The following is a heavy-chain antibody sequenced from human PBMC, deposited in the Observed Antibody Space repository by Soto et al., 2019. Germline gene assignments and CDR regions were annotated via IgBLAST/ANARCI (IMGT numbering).Heavy chain of an antibody. J-gene: IGHJ4*02. CDR2: IYHSGNT. CDR1: GDSISSNNW. CDR3: GSGPSTTWIDN. Sequence: SETLSLTCAVSGDSISSNNWWGWVRQPPGEGLEWIGEIYHSGNTYYNPSLRSRLTIFVDTAKNLISLKLSSVTAADSAIYYCGSGPSTTWIDNWGLGTQVTVSS. D-gene: IGHD2-2*01. V-gene: IGHV4-4*02.